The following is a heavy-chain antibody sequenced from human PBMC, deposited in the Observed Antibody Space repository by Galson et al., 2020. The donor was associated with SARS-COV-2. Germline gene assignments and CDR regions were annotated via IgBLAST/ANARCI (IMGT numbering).Heavy chain of an antibody. Sequence: SETLCLTCTVSGGSISSSSYYWAWIRQPPGKGLEWMGIIYYNGNTQYSPYLRSRVTISLDTSKNQVSLKLNSVTAADTAVYYCARRKGYCSSTSCNFDLWGQGTLITVSS. CDR3: ARRKGYCSSTSCNFDL. V-gene: IGHV4-39*01. D-gene: IGHD2-2*01. J-gene: IGHJ4*02. CDR2: IYYNGNT. CDR1: GGSISSSSYY.